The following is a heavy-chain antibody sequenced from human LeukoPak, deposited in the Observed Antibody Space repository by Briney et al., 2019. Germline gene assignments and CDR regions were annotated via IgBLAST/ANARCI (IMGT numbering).Heavy chain of an antibody. Sequence: PGGSLRLSCAASGFTFNSYAMTWVRQAPGKGLEWVSHVSGSGGITYYADSVKGRFTISRDNSKNTLYLQMNSLRAEDTAVYYCAKTTVGNSSGRYPGWPLEYWGQGTLVTVYS. J-gene: IGHJ4*02. CDR1: GFTFNSYA. V-gene: IGHV3-23*01. CDR3: AKTTVGNSSGRYPGWPLEY. D-gene: IGHD6-19*01. CDR2: VSGSGGIT.